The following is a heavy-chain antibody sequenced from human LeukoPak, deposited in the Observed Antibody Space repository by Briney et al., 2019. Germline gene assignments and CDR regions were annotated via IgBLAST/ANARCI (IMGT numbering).Heavy chain of an antibody. D-gene: IGHD3-16*01. V-gene: IGHV3-21*01. CDR1: GFTFSSYS. CDR3: ARDGGYDYVWGSPRGAFDI. Sequence: PGGSLRLSCAASGFTFSSYSMNWVRQAPGKGLEWVSSISSSSSYMYYADSVKGRFTISRDNAKNSLYLQMNSLRAEDTAVYYCARDGGYDYVWGSPRGAFDIWGQGTMVTVSS. J-gene: IGHJ3*02. CDR2: ISSSSSYM.